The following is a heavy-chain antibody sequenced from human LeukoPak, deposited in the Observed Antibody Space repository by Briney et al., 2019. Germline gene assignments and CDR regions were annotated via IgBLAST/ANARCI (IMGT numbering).Heavy chain of an antibody. V-gene: IGHV1-2*02. CDR1: GYTFTGYY. J-gene: IGHJ5*02. D-gene: IGHD6-19*01. CDR2: INPNSGGT. Sequence: GASVKVSCKASGYTFTGYYMHWVRQAPGQGLEWMGWINPNSGGTNYAQKFQGRVTMTRDTSISTAYMELSRLRSDDTAVYYCARDVLYSSGSNWFDPWGQGTLVTVSS. CDR3: ARDVLYSSGSNWFDP.